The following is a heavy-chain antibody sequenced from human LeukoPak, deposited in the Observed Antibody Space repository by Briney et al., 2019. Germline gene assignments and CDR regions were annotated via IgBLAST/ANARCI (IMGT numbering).Heavy chain of an antibody. D-gene: IGHD6-19*01. CDR3: AKGAQWLAPHDY. Sequence: GGSLRLSCAASGFTLSSYGMHWVRQAPGKGLEWVAFIRYDGSNKYYADSVKGRFTISRDNSKNTLYLQMNSLRAEDTAVYYCAKGAQWLAPHDYWGQGTLVTVSS. CDR1: GFTLSSYG. CDR2: IRYDGSNK. V-gene: IGHV3-30*02. J-gene: IGHJ4*02.